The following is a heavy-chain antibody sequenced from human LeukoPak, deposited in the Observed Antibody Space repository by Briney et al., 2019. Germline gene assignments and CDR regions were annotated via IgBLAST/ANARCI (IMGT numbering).Heavy chain of an antibody. CDR3: AKDSGGGSSDSYYYYGMDV. J-gene: IGHJ6*02. D-gene: IGHD6-6*01. Sequence: PGGSLRLSCAASGFTVSSNYMSWVRQAPGKGLEWVSGISWNSGSIGYADSVKGRFTISRDNAKNSLYLQMNSLRAEDTALYYCAKDSGGGSSDSYYYYGMDVWGQGTTVTVSS. V-gene: IGHV3-9*01. CDR1: GFTVSSNY. CDR2: ISWNSGSI.